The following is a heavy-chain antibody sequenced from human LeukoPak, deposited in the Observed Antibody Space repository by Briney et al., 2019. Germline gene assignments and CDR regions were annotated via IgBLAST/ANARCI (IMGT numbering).Heavy chain of an antibody. CDR2: IYYSGNT. CDR1: GGSISSSSYY. Sequence: SETLSLTCTVSGGSISSSSYYWGWIRQPPGKGLEWIGSIYYSGNTYYNPSLKSRVTISVDESKNQFSLKLSSVTAADTAVYYRARISTSGYSLFDYWGQGTLVTVSS. CDR3: ARISTSGYSLFDY. V-gene: IGHV4-39*07. D-gene: IGHD3-22*01. J-gene: IGHJ4*02.